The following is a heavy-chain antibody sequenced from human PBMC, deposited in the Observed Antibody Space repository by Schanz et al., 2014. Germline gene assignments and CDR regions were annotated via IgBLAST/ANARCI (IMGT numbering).Heavy chain of an antibody. V-gene: IGHV3-33*08. Sequence: VQLVESGGGLVQPGGSLRLSCAVSTSLFSRSVIHWVRQAPGKGLEWVAVMWNDGIKTHYADSGKGRFTISRDNSKNSLFLQMNSLRAEDTAVYYCAGGEYQLLYGNWGQGTLVTVSS. CDR2: MWNDGIKT. D-gene: IGHD2-2*02. J-gene: IGHJ4*02. CDR1: TSLFSRSV. CDR3: AGGEYQLLYGN.